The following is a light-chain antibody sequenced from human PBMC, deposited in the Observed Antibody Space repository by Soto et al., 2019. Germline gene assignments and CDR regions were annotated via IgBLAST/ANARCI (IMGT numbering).Light chain of an antibody. CDR2: GSS. Sequence: DIQMTQSPSSLSASVGDRVTITCRASQTISSYLNWYQQNPGRAPTLLIYGSSSSQTGVPSRLSGSGSETDFTLTIRRLEPEDSAVYYCQQYDNSRTFGQGTKVDIK. J-gene: IGKJ1*01. CDR3: QQYDNSRT. CDR1: QTISSY. V-gene: IGKV1-39*01.